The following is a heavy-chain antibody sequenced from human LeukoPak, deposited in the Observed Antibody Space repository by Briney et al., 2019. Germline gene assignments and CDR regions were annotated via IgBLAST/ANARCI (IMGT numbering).Heavy chain of an antibody. V-gene: IGHV3-15*07. CDR2: IKTKTDGGTT. CDR1: GFTFSNAY. D-gene: IGHD3-22*01. CDR3: TTGFWDYDRSGYGY. J-gene: IGHJ4*02. Sequence: PGGSLRLSCAASGFTFSNAYMNWVRQAPGKGLEWVGRIKTKTDGGTTDYAAPVKGRITISRDDSENTLYLILNSLKTEDTAVYYCTTGFWDYDRSGYGYWGQGTRVTVSS.